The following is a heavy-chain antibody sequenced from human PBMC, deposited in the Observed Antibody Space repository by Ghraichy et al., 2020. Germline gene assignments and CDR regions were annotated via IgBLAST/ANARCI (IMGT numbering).Heavy chain of an antibody. CDR2: IYYSGST. V-gene: IGHV4-59*01. Sequence: SETLSLTCTVSGGSISSYYWSWIRQPPGKGLEWIGYIYYSGSTNYNPSLKSRVTISVDTSKNQFSLKLSSVTAADTAVYYCARDRGYALPNTMVRGVTTTNWFDPWGQGTLVTVSS. CDR1: GGSISSYY. J-gene: IGHJ5*02. CDR3: ARDRGYALPNTMVRGVTTTNWFDP. D-gene: IGHD3-10*01.